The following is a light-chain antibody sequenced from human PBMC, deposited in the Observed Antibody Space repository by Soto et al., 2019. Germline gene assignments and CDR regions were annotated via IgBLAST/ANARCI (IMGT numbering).Light chain of an antibody. CDR3: SSYTSGSTRYV. V-gene: IGLV2-14*01. Sequence: QSVLTQPASVSGSPGQSITISGTGTSSDVGGYNSVSWYQQHPGKAPKLMIYDVSNRPSGVSNRFSGSKSGSTASLTISGLQAEDEADYYCSSYTSGSTRYVFGTGTKLTVL. J-gene: IGLJ1*01. CDR1: SSDVGGYNS. CDR2: DVS.